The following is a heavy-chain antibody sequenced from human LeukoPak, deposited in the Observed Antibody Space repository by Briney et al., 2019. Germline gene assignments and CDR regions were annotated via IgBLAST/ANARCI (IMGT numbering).Heavy chain of an antibody. Sequence: GGSLRLSCVASGFTFHDYGIHWVRQAPGKGLEWVSGISWNSRSIGYADSVKGRFTFSRDNAKNSLYLQMNSLRAEDTAVYYCARAGPYSHNSFDYWGQGTLVTVSS. J-gene: IGHJ4*02. CDR3: ARAGPYSHNSFDY. V-gene: IGHV3-9*01. D-gene: IGHD1-1*01. CDR1: GFTFHDYG. CDR2: ISWNSRSI.